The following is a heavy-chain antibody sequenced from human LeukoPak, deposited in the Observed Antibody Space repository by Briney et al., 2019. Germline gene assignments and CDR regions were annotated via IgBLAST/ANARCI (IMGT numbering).Heavy chain of an antibody. V-gene: IGHV3-33*01. Sequence: GGSLRLSCVASGLTFSNYNMHWVRQAPGKGLEWVAVIWHDGNYKYYVDSVKGRFPISRDNSKNTVYLQMNSLGAEDTAVYLCARDSDYYDSSAYSFRGGLHYDFWGRGTLVTVSS. J-gene: IGHJ4*02. CDR1: GLTFSNYN. CDR3: ARDSDYYDSSAYSFRGGLHYDF. CDR2: IWHDGNYK. D-gene: IGHD3-22*01.